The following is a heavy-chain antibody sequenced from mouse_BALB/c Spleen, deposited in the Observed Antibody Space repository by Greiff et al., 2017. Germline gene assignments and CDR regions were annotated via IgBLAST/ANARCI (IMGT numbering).Heavy chain of an antibody. J-gene: IGHJ2*01. CDR3: ARSPKRYYFDY. CDR2: ISSGGGNT. V-gene: IGHV5-9*03. Sequence: EVQVVESGGGLVKPGGSLKLSCAASGFTFSSYTMSWVRQTPEKRLEWVATISSGGGNTYYPDSVKGRFTISRDNAKNNLYLQMSSLRSEDTALYYCARSPKRYYFDYWGQGTTLTVSS. CDR1: GFTFSSYT.